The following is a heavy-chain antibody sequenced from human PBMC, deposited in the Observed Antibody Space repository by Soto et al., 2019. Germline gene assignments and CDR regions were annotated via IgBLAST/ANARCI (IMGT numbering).Heavy chain of an antibody. D-gene: IGHD3-3*01. V-gene: IGHV3-23*01. Sequence: VGSLRLSCAASGFTFSSYAMSWVRQAPGKGLEWVSAISGSGGSTYYADSVKGRFTISRDNSKNTLYLQMNSLRAEDTAVYYCAKDTSLGYDFWSGYSVDYGMDVWGQGTTVTVSS. CDR2: ISGSGGST. J-gene: IGHJ6*02. CDR3: AKDTSLGYDFWSGYSVDYGMDV. CDR1: GFTFSSYA.